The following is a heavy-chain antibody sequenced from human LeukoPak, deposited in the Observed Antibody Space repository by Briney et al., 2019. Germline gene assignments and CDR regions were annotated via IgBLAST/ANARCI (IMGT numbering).Heavy chain of an antibody. CDR1: GGTFSSYA. D-gene: IGHD4-17*01. J-gene: IGHJ3*02. V-gene: IGHV1-69*06. CDR2: IIPIFGTA. Sequence: GSSVTVSCKASGGTFSSYAISWVRQAPGQGLEWMGGIIPIFGTANYAQKFRGRVTITADKSTRTAYMDLRGLRSDDTAVYYCARPLKGDYGIDVFDIGGQGTMVTVSA. CDR3: ARPLKGDYGIDVFDI.